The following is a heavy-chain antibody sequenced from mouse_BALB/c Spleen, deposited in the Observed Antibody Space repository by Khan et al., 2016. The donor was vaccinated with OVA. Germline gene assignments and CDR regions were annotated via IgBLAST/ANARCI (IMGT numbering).Heavy chain of an antibody. CDR3: ARGNYYGYYFDY. Sequence: EVQLQESGPGLVKPSQSLSLTCTVTGYSITSGYAWNWIRHFPGNKLEWMGYISYSGGTSYTPSFKSRISITRDTSKNQFFLQLNSVTTEDTATYYCARGNYYGYYFDYWGQGTLLTVSA. V-gene: IGHV3-2*02. CDR2: ISYSGGT. D-gene: IGHD1-2*01. J-gene: IGHJ3*01. CDR1: GYSITSGYA.